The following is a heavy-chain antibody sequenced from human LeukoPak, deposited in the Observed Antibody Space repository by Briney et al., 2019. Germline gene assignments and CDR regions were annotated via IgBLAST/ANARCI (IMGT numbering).Heavy chain of an antibody. D-gene: IGHD6-13*01. J-gene: IGHJ4*02. CDR2: ISYDGSNK. Sequence: GGSLRLSCAASGFTVSSNYMSWVRQAPGKGLEWVAVISYDGSNKYYADSVKGRFTISRDNSKNTLYLQMNSLRAEDTAVYYCAKSFGAAADDYWGQGTLVTVSS. V-gene: IGHV3-30*18. CDR3: AKSFGAAADDY. CDR1: GFTVSSNY.